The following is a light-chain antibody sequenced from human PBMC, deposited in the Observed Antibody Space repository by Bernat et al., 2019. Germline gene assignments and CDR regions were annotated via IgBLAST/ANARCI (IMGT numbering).Light chain of an antibody. CDR2: DDT. CDR3: QSSDSILAGSV. Sequence: QSVLTQPPSVSGAPGQRVTVSCTGSSSNIGAGYGVHWYQQLPGTAPKLLIYDDTNRPSGVPDRFSGSKSGTSASLAITGLQAEDEAHYYCQSSDSILAGSVFGGGTKLTVL. CDR1: SSNIGAGYG. V-gene: IGLV1-40*01. J-gene: IGLJ2*01.